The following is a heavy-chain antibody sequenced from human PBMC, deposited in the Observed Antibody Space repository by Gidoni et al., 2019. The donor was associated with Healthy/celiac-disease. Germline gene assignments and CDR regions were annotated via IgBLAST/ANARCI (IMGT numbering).Heavy chain of an antibody. J-gene: IGHJ4*02. V-gene: IGHV1-69*06. CDR2: IIPIFGTA. D-gene: IGHD3-10*01. CDR1: GGTFSSYA. Sequence: QVQLVQSGAEVKKPGSSVTVSCQASGGTFSSYALSWVRQAPGQGLEWMGGIIPIFGTANYAKKFQGRGSITADKSTSTAYMELSSLRSEDTAVYYCARIGPGYYGSGSYSDSFDYWGQGTLVTVSS. CDR3: ARIGPGYYGSGSYSDSFDY.